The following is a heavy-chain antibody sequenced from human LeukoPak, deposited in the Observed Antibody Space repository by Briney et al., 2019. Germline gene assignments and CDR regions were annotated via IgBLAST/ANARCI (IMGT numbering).Heavy chain of an antibody. Sequence: GGSLRLSCAASGFTFSSYGTHWVRQAPGKGLEGVAVISYDGSNKYYADSAKGRFTISSDNSKTALYLQMTSLSAEDTAVYYGAKDVPAMDLCYWGQGTLVTASS. V-gene: IGHV3-30*18. D-gene: IGHD5-18*01. CDR2: ISYDGSNK. J-gene: IGHJ4*02. CDR3: AKDVPAMDLCY. CDR1: GFTFSSYG.